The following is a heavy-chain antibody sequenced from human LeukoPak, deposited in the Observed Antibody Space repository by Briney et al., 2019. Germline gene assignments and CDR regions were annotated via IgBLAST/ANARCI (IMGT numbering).Heavy chain of an antibody. J-gene: IGHJ4*02. V-gene: IGHV7-4-1*02. CDR3: ARVDWSSGGRGFDY. CDR1: GGTFSNYA. Sequence: GASVKVSCKASGGTFSNYAISWVRQAPGQGLEWMGWINTNTGNPTYAQGFTGRFVFSLDTSVSTAYLQISSLKAEDTAVYYCARVDWSSGGRGFDYWGQGTLVTVSS. D-gene: IGHD6-19*01. CDR2: INTNTGNP.